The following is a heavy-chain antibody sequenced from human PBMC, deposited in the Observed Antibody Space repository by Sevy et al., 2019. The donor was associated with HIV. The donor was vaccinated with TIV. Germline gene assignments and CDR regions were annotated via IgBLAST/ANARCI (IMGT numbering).Heavy chain of an antibody. J-gene: IGHJ3*02. CDR2: ISGLSNYI. Sequence: GGSLRLSCAASGFTFSSYSMHWVRQAPGKGLEWVSSISGLSNYIYYADSMKGRFSISRDNAKNSLYLQMISLRAEDTAVFYCARAVPPTDAFDIWGQGTLVTVSS. CDR3: ARAVPPTDAFDI. CDR1: GFTFSSYS. V-gene: IGHV3-21*01. D-gene: IGHD6-19*01.